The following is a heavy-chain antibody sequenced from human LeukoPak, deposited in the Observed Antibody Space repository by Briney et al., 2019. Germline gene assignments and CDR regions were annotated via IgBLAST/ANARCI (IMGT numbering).Heavy chain of an antibody. V-gene: IGHV4-39*07. Sequence: PSETLSLTCTVSGGSISSSSYYWSWIRQPPGKGLEWIGEINHSGSTNYNPSLKSRVTISVDTSKNQFSLKLSSVTAADTAVYYCARADSSGWYRATYYMDVWGKGTTVTVSS. CDR1: GGSISSSSYY. CDR3: ARADSSGWYRATYYMDV. CDR2: INHSGST. J-gene: IGHJ6*03. D-gene: IGHD6-19*01.